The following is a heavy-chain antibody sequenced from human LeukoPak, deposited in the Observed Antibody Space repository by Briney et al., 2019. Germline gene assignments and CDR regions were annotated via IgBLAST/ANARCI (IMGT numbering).Heavy chain of an antibody. Sequence: SVTLSLTCSVSGGSFNNDYWSWIRQTPGKGLEWIGYISNNGGTIYNPSLKSRVTMSEDTSKNQFSLKLSSVTAADTAVYYCARESWDWGQGTLVTVSS. V-gene: IGHV4-59*12. D-gene: IGHD6-13*01. CDR2: ISNNGGT. J-gene: IGHJ4*02. CDR1: GGSFNNDY. CDR3: ARESWD.